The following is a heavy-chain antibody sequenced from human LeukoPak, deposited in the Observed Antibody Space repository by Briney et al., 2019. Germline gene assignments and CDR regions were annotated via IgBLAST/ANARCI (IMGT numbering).Heavy chain of an antibody. V-gene: IGHV3-7*03. CDR2: IKEDGSER. Sequence: GGSLRLSCEGSAFIFSGHWMNWVRQTPGKGLEWVASIKEDGSERQYVDSVKGRFSISRDNSKNTLYLQLSSLRPDDTAVYYCAKGAPSSSSIFDFWGPGTLVTVSS. J-gene: IGHJ4*02. D-gene: IGHD6-6*01. CDR3: AKGAPSSSSIFDF. CDR1: AFIFSGHW.